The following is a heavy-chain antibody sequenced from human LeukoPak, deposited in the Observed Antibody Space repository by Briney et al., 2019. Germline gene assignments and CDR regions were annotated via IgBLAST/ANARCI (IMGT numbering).Heavy chain of an antibody. Sequence: GASVKVSCKASGYTFTYYYMHWVRQAPGHGLEWMGWINPYSGDTNYAQKFQGRVTMTRDTSITTAYMDLSRLKSDDTAVYYCARASVENTLRIDDYWGQGTLVTVSS. CDR2: INPYSGDT. CDR3: ARASVENTLRIDDY. CDR1: GYTFTYYY. J-gene: IGHJ4*02. D-gene: IGHD2-15*01. V-gene: IGHV1-2*02.